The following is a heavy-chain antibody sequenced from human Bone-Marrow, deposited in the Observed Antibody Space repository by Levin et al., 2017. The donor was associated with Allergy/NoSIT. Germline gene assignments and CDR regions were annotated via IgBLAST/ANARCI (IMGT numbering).Heavy chain of an antibody. D-gene: IGHD1-26*01. V-gene: IGHV3-74*01. J-gene: IGHJ4*02. CDR3: ARGGRSGSFPPDY. CDR2: INSDGSST. Sequence: GGSLRLSCGASGFTFTSYWMHWVRQAPGKGLVWVSRINSDGSSTTYADSVKGRFTISRDNAKNTLYLQMNSLRAEDTAMYFCARGGRSGSFPPDYWGQGTLVTVSS. CDR1: GFTFTSYW.